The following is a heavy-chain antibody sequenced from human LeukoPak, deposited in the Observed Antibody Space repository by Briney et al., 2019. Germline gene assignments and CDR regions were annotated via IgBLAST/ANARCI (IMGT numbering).Heavy chain of an antibody. D-gene: IGHD5-18*01. CDR3: ARDPGRGYSYGYVFGDGDY. CDR2: ISAYNGNT. V-gene: IGHV1-18*01. CDR1: GYTFTSYG. Sequence: ASVKVSCKASGYTFTSYGISWVRQAPGQGLEWMGWISAYNGNTNYAQKLQGGVTMTTDTSTSTAYMELRSLRSDDTAVYYCARDPGRGYSYGYVFGDGDYWGQGTLVTVSS. J-gene: IGHJ4*02.